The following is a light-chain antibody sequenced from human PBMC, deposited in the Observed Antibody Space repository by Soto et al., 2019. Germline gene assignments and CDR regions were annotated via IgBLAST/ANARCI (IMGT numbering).Light chain of an antibody. J-gene: IGKJ1*01. V-gene: IGKV3-20*01. CDR2: GAS. Sequence: EIVLTQSPGTLSLSPGERASLSCMAGQIVSSSYLAWYQQKPGQAPRLLIYGASTRATGIPDRFSGSGSGTDFTLTISRLEPEDFAVYYCQQYGSSPWTFGQGTKVDIK. CDR3: QQYGSSPWT. CDR1: QIVSSSY.